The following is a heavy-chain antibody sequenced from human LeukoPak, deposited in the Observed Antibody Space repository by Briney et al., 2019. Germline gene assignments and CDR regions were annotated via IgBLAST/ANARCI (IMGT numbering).Heavy chain of an antibody. V-gene: IGHV4-61*01. Sequence: PSETLSLTCTVSGGSVGSGSYYWSWIRQPPGKGLEWIGNIYYSGSTNYSPSLKSRVTISVDTSKNQFSLKLSSVTAADTAVYYCAREYSSSDYFDYWGQGTLVTVSS. D-gene: IGHD6-6*01. CDR2: IYYSGST. CDR3: AREYSSSDYFDY. J-gene: IGHJ4*02. CDR1: GGSVGSGSYY.